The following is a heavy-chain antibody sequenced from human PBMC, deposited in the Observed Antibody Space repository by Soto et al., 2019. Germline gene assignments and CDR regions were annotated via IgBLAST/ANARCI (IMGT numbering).Heavy chain of an antibody. J-gene: IGHJ5*02. CDR3: ATRIGVFGLLIPPFDP. CDR1: GGCVNGYY. Sequence: SESRSRTCAVCGGCVNGYYWNWIRKPPGKGLEWTGEINHTGGTHYNPSLKSRVTMSVGTAKNQFSLRLSSVTAAITAISYCATRIGVFGLLIPPFDPWGQGTQVTVSS. D-gene: IGHD3-3*02. CDR2: INHTGGT. V-gene: IGHV4-34*01.